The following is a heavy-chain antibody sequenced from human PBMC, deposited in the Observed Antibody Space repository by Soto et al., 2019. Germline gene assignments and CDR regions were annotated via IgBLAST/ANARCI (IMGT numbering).Heavy chain of an antibody. V-gene: IGHV1-46*01. J-gene: IGHJ5*02. CDR1: GYTFTSYY. D-gene: IGHD4-17*01. Sequence: ASVKVSCKASGYTFTSYYMHWVRQAPGQGLEWMGIINPSGGSTSYAKKFQGRVTMTRDTSMSTAYMELSSLRSEDTAVYYCARGIKDGDYSRWFDPWGPGTLVTVSS. CDR2: INPSGGST. CDR3: ARGIKDGDYSRWFDP.